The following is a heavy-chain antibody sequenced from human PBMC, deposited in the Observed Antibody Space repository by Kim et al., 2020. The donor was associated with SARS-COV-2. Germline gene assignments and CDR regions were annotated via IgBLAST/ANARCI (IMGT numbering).Heavy chain of an antibody. CDR3: ARGWWELYYYSYGMDV. D-gene: IGHD1-26*01. V-gene: IGHV3-30-3*01. J-gene: IGHJ6*02. Sequence: GGSLRLSCAASGFTFSSYAMHWVRQAPGKGLEWVAVISYDGSNKYYADSVKGRFTISRDNSKNTLYLQVNSLRAEDTAVYYCARGWWELYYYSYGMDVWGQGTTVTVSS. CDR2: ISYDGSNK. CDR1: GFTFSSYA.